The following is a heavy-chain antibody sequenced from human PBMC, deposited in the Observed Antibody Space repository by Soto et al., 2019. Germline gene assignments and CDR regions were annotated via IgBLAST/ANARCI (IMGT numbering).Heavy chain of an antibody. Sequence: GGSLRLSCAASGFTSSRCAVSWVRQAPGKGLEWVSAVSGSGGSTYYADSVKGRFTISRDNSKNTLYLQMNSLRAEDTAVYYFATVLGRPFDIVVVPAAMGWGQGTLVTVSS. CDR3: ATVLGRPFDIVVVPAAMG. D-gene: IGHD2-2*01. CDR2: VSGSGGST. CDR1: GFTSSRCA. V-gene: IGHV3-23*01. J-gene: IGHJ4*02.